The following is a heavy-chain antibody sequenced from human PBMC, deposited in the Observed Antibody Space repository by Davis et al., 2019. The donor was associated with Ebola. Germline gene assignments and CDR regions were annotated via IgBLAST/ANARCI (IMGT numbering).Heavy chain of an antibody. D-gene: IGHD6-13*01. V-gene: IGHV1-69*13. CDR1: GGTFSSYA. Sequence: SVKVSCKASGGTFSSYAISWVRQAPGQGLEWMGGIIPILGTANYAQKFQGRVTITADESTSTAYLELSSLRSEDTAVYYCARDPNSSSWYPYFDYWGQGTLVTVSS. CDR3: ARDPNSSSWYPYFDY. CDR2: IIPILGTA. J-gene: IGHJ4*02.